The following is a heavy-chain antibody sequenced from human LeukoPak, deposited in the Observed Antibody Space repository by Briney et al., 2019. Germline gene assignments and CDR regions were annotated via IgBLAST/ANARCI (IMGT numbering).Heavy chain of an antibody. CDR3: AGGPPPDLNC. Sequence: SETLSLTCTVSGGSISNYYWSWIRQPAGKGLEWVGRIYTSGSTDYNPSLKSRVTMSADTSKNQFSLNLRSVTAADTAVYYCAGGPPPDLNCWGQGTLVIVSS. V-gene: IGHV4-4*07. CDR1: GGSISNYY. CDR2: IYTSGST. D-gene: IGHD1-26*01. J-gene: IGHJ4*02.